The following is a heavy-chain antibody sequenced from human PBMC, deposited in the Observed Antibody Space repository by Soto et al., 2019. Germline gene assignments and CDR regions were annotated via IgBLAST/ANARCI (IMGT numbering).Heavy chain of an antibody. Sequence: GASVRLSCKASGYTLTSYDKHWVHRAPGQRLESMGWINTGNGNARYARKFRAGVTITMDTSATTGYIELSSLRSEDTAVYYCAGDRVNWNSRRYGTDVWGQGTTVTVSS. CDR1: GYTLTSYD. D-gene: IGHD1-20*01. CDR2: INTGNGNA. J-gene: IGHJ6*02. V-gene: IGHV1-3*04. CDR3: AGDRVNWNSRRYGTDV.